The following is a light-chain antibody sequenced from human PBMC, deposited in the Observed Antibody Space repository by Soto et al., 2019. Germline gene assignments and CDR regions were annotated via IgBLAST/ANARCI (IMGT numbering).Light chain of an antibody. CDR1: SSDVGGYKY. Sequence: QSALTQPASVSGSPGQSITISCTGTSSDVGGYKYVSWYQQHPGKAPKLMIYEVSNRPSGVSNRFSGSKSGNTASLIISGLQAEAEADFYCSSYTSSGTWVFGGGTKLTVL. J-gene: IGLJ3*02. CDR2: EVS. V-gene: IGLV2-14*01. CDR3: SSYTSSGTWV.